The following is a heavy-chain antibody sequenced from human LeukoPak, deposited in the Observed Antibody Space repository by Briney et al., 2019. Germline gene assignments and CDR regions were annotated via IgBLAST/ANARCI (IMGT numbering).Heavy chain of an antibody. CDR3: ARSKTVGYYDSSGYYYFDY. CDR2: ISSSSSYI. CDR1: GFTFSSYS. Sequence: PGGSLRLSCAASGFTFSSYSMNWVRQAPGKGLEWVSSISSSSSYIYYADSVKGRFTISRDNAKNSLYLQMNSLRAEDTAVYYCARSKTVGYYDSSGYYYFDYWGQGTLVTVSS. D-gene: IGHD3-22*01. V-gene: IGHV3-21*01. J-gene: IGHJ4*02.